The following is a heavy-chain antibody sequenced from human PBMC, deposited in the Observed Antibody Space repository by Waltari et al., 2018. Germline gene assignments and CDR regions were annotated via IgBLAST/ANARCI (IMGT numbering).Heavy chain of an antibody. CDR2: ISSGAGRIT. V-gene: IGHV3-11*01. CDR3: ARAGAMDV. J-gene: IGHJ6*02. CDR1: GFTFSYYY. Sequence: QVQLVQSGGGLVKPGGSLRLSCVASGFTFSYYYMNWVRQAPGKGLECVSYISSGAGRITSYADSVKGRFTISRDNTRNSLYLQMNSLRAEDTAVYYCARAGAMDVWGQGTTVTVSS.